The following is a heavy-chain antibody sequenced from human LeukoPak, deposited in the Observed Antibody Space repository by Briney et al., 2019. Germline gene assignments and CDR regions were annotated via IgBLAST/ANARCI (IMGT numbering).Heavy chain of an antibody. CDR3: ARGRYCSSTSCRGSDYNWFDP. CDR2: INTNTGNP. D-gene: IGHD2-2*01. Sequence: GASVKVSCKASGYTFTSYAMNWVRQAPGQGLEWMGWINTNTGNPTYAQGFTGRFVFSLDTSVSTAYLQISSLKAEDTAVYYCARGRYCSSTSCRGSDYNWFDPWGQGTLVTVSS. CDR1: GYTFTSYA. V-gene: IGHV7-4-1*02. J-gene: IGHJ5*02.